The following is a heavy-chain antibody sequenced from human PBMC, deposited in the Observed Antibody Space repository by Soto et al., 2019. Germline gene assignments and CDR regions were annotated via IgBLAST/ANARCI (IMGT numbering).Heavy chain of an antibody. CDR2: LYYSGST. CDR1: RASIRSYH. D-gene: IGHD6-25*01. CDR3: ARLTEYNSGDFDY. J-gene: IGHJ4*02. V-gene: IGHV4-59*01. Sequence: SATLSLTCTVSRASIRSYHWSWIGQPPGKGLEWIGFLYYSGSTNYNPSFKSRVTISLDTSKNQFSLKLSSVTAADTAVYYCARLTEYNSGDFDYWGQG.